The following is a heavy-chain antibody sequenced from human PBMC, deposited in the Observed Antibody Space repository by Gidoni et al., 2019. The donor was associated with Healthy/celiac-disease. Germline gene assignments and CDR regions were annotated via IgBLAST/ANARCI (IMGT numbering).Heavy chain of an antibody. CDR2: ISYDGSNK. J-gene: IGHJ4*02. CDR1: GFTFSSYA. Sequence: QVQLVESGGGVVQPGRSLRLSCAASGFTFSSYAMHWVRQAPGKGLEWVAVISYDGSNKYYADSVKGRFTISRDNSKNTLYLQMNSLRAEDTAVYYCARTPCSGGSCYLKGITSLDYWGQGTLVTVSS. V-gene: IGHV3-30-3*01. D-gene: IGHD2-15*01. CDR3: ARTPCSGGSCYLKGITSLDY.